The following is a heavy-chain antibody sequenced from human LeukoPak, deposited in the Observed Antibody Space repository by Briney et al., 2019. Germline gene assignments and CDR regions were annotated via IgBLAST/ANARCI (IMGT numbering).Heavy chain of an antibody. CDR3: AKRGVVIRVILVGFHKEAYYFES. V-gene: IGHV3-23*01. J-gene: IGHJ4*02. CDR1: GFTLSNYG. CDR2: INGSGGST. Sequence: PGGSLRLSCVVSGFTLSNYGMTWVRRAPGKGLEWVAGINGSGGSTNYADSVKGRFTISRDNSRNTLYLQMHSLRAEDTAFYFCAKRGVVIRVILVGFHKEAYYFESWGQGALVTVSS. D-gene: IGHD3/OR15-3a*01.